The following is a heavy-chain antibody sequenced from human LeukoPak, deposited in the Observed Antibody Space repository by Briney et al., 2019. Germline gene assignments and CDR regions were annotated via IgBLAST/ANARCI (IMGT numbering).Heavy chain of an antibody. CDR3: AREDSSGYYYGRLDY. Sequence: SETLSLTCTVPGGSISSGSYYWSWIRQPAGKGLEWIGRINTSGSTNYNPSPKSRVTISVDTSKNQFSLKLSSVTAADTAVYYCAREDSSGYYYGRLDYWGQGTLVTVSS. V-gene: IGHV4-61*02. D-gene: IGHD3-22*01. J-gene: IGHJ4*02. CDR1: GGSISSGSYY. CDR2: INTSGST.